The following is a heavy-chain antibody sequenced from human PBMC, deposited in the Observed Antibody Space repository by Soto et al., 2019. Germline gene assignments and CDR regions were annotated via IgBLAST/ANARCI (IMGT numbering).Heavy chain of an antibody. CDR3: ARVAVAAPRSWYFDL. Sequence: EVQLVESGGGLVQPGGSRRLSCAASGFTFSDYWMHWFRQAPGKGLVWVSRIRGDGSSTSHADSVKGRLTSSRDNAKDTMYLQMNSLTVEDTAIYYCARVAVAAPRSWYFDLWGRGTLVTVSS. CDR2: IRGDGSST. V-gene: IGHV3-74*01. D-gene: IGHD6-13*01. J-gene: IGHJ2*01. CDR1: GFTFSDYW.